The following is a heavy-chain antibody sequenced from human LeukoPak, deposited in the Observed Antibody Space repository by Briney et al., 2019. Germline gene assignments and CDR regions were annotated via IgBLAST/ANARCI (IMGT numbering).Heavy chain of an antibody. J-gene: IGHJ4*02. Sequence: SGTLSLTCTISGGSISDYYWGWIRQPPGKGLAWIGYSHSSGDTNYNSSLKSRVTISVDTSKNQFSLKLSSVTAADTAVYYCASEVSDYYDSSGKFDYWGQGTLVTVSS. CDR3: ASEVSDYYDSSGKFDY. CDR2: SHSSGDT. D-gene: IGHD3-22*01. V-gene: IGHV4-59*08. CDR1: GGSISDYY.